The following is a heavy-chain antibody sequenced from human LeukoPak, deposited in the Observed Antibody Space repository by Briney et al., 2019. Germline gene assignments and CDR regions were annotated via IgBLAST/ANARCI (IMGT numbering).Heavy chain of an antibody. V-gene: IGHV3-9*01. Sequence: QSGGSLRLSCAASGFTFDDYAMHWVRQAPGKGLEWVSGISWNSGSIGYADSVKGRFTISRDNSKNTLYLQMNSLRAEDTAVYYCAKDLVPAAMATVNWFDPWGQGTLVTVSS. CDR3: AKDLVPAAMATVNWFDP. D-gene: IGHD2-2*01. CDR1: GFTFDDYA. CDR2: ISWNSGSI. J-gene: IGHJ5*02.